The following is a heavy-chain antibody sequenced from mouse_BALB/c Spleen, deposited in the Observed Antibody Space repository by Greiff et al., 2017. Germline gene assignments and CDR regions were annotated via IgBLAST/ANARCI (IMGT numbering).Heavy chain of an antibody. V-gene: IGHV2-9*02. J-gene: IGHJ4*01. D-gene: IGHD1-2*01. CDR1: GFSLTGYG. CDR2: IWAGGST. Sequence: VKVVESGPGLVAPSQSLSITCTVSGFSLTGYGVNWVRQPPGKGLEWLGVIWAGGSTNYNSALMSRLSISKDNSKSQVFLKMNSLQTDDTAMYYCARGITTATMAMDYWGQGTSVTVSS. CDR3: ARGITTATMAMDY.